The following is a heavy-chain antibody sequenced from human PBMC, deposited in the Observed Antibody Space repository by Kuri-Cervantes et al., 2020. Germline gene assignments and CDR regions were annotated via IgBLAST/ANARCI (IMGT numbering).Heavy chain of an antibody. CDR3: ARSSGSYSEGAFDI. CDR1: GFTFSKYG. Sequence: GESLKISCAASGFTFSKYGMHWVRQAPGKGLEWVAVIWYDGSNKYYADSVKGRFTISRDNSKNTLYLQMNSLRAEDTAVYYCARSSGSYSEGAFDIWGQGTMVTVSS. CDR2: IWYDGSNK. D-gene: IGHD1-26*01. J-gene: IGHJ3*02. V-gene: IGHV3-33*01.